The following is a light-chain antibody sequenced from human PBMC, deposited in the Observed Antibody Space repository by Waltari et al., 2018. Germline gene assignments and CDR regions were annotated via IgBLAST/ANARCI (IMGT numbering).Light chain of an antibody. Sequence: DIQMTQSPSSLSASVGDRVTITCRASQSISSYLNLYQQKPGKAPKLLISAASSLQSGVPSTFSGSGSETDFTLTISSLQPEDFATYDCQQSYSTPLTFGGGTKVEIK. V-gene: IGKV1-39*01. CDR1: QSISSY. CDR2: AAS. CDR3: QQSYSTPLT. J-gene: IGKJ4*01.